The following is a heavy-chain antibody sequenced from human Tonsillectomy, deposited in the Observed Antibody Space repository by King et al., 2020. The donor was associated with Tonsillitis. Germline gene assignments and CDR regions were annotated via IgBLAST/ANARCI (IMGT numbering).Heavy chain of an antibody. CDR1: GFPFRSYG. V-gene: IGHV3-30*02. CDR3: AKDVGSGGSYYGMDV. Sequence: HVQLVESGGGVVQPGGSLRLSCAASGFPFRSYGMHWVRQAPGKGLEWVSFIRYDGSDKNYADSVKGRFTISRDNPKNTLYLQMNSLRAEDTAVYYCAKDVGSGGSYYGMDVWGQGTAVTVSS. D-gene: IGHD1-26*01. CDR2: IRYDGSDK. J-gene: IGHJ6*02.